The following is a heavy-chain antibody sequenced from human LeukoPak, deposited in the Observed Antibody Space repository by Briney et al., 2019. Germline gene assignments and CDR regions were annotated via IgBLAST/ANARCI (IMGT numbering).Heavy chain of an antibody. Sequence: PGGSLRLSCAASGFTFSSYAMSWVRQAPGKGLEWVSAISGSGGSTYYADSVKGRFTISRDNSKNTLYLQMNSLRAEDTAVYYCAKDYYDSSSYYSPYYYYGMDVWGQGTTVTVSS. CDR2: ISGSGGST. V-gene: IGHV3-23*01. D-gene: IGHD3-22*01. CDR1: GFTFSSYA. CDR3: AKDYYDSSSYYSPYYYYGMDV. J-gene: IGHJ6*02.